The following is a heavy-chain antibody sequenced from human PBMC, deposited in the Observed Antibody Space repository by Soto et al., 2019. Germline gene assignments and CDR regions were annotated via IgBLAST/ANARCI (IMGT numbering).Heavy chain of an antibody. CDR3: ARDLSWGSNWYYYMDV. J-gene: IGHJ6*03. CDR1: GFTFSGYG. D-gene: IGHD7-27*01. CDR2: IWFDGSKK. V-gene: IGHV3-33*01. Sequence: GGSLRLSCAASGFTFSGYGMHWVRQAPGKGLEWVAVIWFDGSKKYYADSVKGRFTISRDNSKNSLYLQMNSLRAEDTAVYYCARDLSWGSNWYYYMDVWGKGTTVTVSS.